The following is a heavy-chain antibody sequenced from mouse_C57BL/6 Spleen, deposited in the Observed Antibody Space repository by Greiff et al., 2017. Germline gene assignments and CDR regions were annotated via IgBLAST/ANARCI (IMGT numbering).Heavy chain of an antibody. CDR2: ILPGSGST. D-gene: IGHD4-1*02. J-gene: IGHJ4*01. CDR3: ARERFATGTLYAMDY. Sequence: VQLQQSGAELMKPGASVKLSCKATGYTFTGYWIEWVKQRPGHGLEWIGEILPGSGSTNYNEKFKGKATFTADTSSNDAYMQLSSLTTKDSAIYYCARERFATGTLYAMDYWGQGTSVTVSS. CDR1: GYTFTGYW. V-gene: IGHV1-9*01.